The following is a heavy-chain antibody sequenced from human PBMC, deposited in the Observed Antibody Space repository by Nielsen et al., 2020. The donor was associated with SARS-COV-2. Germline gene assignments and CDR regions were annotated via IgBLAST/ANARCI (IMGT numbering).Heavy chain of an antibody. J-gene: IGHJ4*02. CDR1: GYTFTSYA. Sequence: ASVKVSCKASGYTFTSYAMHWVRQAPGQRLEWMGWINAGNGNTKYSQKFQGRVTITRDTSASTAYMELSSLRSEDTAVYYCARLGSGRGPGEYWGQGTLGTVSS. V-gene: IGHV1-3*01. CDR3: ARLGSGRGPGEY. CDR2: INAGNGNT. D-gene: IGHD6-19*01.